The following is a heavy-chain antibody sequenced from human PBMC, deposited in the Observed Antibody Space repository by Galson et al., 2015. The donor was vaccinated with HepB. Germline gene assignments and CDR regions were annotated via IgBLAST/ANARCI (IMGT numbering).Heavy chain of an antibody. V-gene: IGHV3-53*01. Sequence: SLRLSCAASGFTVSSNYMNWVRQAPGKGLEWVSVINSGGTTYYADSVKGRFTISRDNSKNTLYLQMNSLRAEDTAVYYCARGPTDKGRWIDYWGQGTLVTVSS. CDR2: INSGGTT. CDR1: GFTVSSNY. J-gene: IGHJ4*02. D-gene: IGHD4-17*01. CDR3: ARGPTDKGRWIDY.